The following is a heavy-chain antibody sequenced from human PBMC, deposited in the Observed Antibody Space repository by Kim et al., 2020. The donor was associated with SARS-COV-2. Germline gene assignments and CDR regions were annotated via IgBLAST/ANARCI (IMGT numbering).Heavy chain of an antibody. V-gene: IGHV3-23*01. D-gene: IGHD6-13*01. J-gene: IGHJ5*01. CDR2: INDGGDGT. CDR3: ARATKGAAVYNWFDS. Sequence: GGSLRLSCAASGFTFTTYAMAWVRQAPGQGLEWVSAINDGGDGTYYADSVKGRFTISRDNSKNTLFLQMNSLRAEDTATYYCARATKGAAVYNWFDSWGQGTLVIVSS. CDR1: GFTFTTYA.